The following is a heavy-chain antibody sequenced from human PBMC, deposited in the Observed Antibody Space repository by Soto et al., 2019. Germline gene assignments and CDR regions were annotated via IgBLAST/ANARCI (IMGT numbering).Heavy chain of an antibody. D-gene: IGHD1-1*01. CDR3: GRVFPGNWNDDPSGGAFDL. J-gene: IGHJ3*01. CDR2: IYPSDGST. CDR1: GYTFTSDY. V-gene: IGHV1-46*03. Sequence: ASGKVSCKASGYTFTSDYMHWVRQAPGQGLEWMGRIYPSDGSTSYAQKFQGRVTMTGDTSTSTAYMELSSLSSEDTAVYYCGRVFPGNWNDDPSGGAFDLWGQGTKVTVSS.